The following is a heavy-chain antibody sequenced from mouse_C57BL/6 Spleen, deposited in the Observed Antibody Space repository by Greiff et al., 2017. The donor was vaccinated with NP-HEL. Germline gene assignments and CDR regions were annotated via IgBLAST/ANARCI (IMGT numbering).Heavy chain of an antibody. CDR2: INPNNGGT. D-gene: IGHD1-1*01. CDR3: ASGYGSSYPAWFAY. CDR1: GYTFTDYY. Sequence: EVQLQQSGPELVKPGASVKISCKASGYTFTDYYMNWVKQSHGKSLEWIGDINPNNGGTSYNQKFKGKATLTVDKSSSTAYMELRSLTSEDSAVYYCASGYGSSYPAWFAYWGQGTLVTVSA. V-gene: IGHV1-26*01. J-gene: IGHJ3*01.